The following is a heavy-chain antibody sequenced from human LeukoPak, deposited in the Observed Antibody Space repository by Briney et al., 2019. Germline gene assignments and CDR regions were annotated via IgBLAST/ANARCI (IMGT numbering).Heavy chain of an antibody. J-gene: IGHJ5*02. D-gene: IGHD3-22*01. Sequence: PSETLSLTCAVYGGSFSGYYWSWIRQPPGKGLEWIGEINHSGNTNYNPSLKSRVTISVDTSKNQFSLKLSSVTAADTAVYYCARDRPWGWLLLRDWFDPWGQGTLVTVSS. CDR1: GGSFSGYY. CDR3: ARDRPWGWLLLRDWFDP. V-gene: IGHV4-34*01. CDR2: INHSGNT.